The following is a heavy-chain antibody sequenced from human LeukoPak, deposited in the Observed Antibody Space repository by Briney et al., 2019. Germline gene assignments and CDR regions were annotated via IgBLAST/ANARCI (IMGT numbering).Heavy chain of an antibody. CDR2: ISGSGANT. D-gene: IGHD1-26*01. V-gene: IGHV3-23*01. J-gene: IGHJ4*02. Sequence: GGSLRLSCAASGFTFSVYAMSWVRQAPGKGLEWVSGISGSGANTHYADSVRGRFTISRDSSKNTLYLQMNSLRAEDTATYYCAKDASGSYCPDYWGQGTLVTVSS. CDR3: AKDASGSYCPDY. CDR1: GFTFSVYA.